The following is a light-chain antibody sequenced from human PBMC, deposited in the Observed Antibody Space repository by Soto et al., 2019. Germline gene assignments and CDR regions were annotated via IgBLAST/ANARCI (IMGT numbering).Light chain of an antibody. CDR3: HQRQSWPRT. V-gene: IGKV3-11*01. CDR2: QTS. Sequence: EIVLTQSPATLSSFPGDRVTLSCRASQYINTRLAWYQHRPGQAPRLLIYQTSIRAAGIPARFSASGTGTDLPLTISDVQPEDFAFYSCHQRQSWPRTFGQGTKVDI. CDR1: QYINTR. J-gene: IGKJ1*01.